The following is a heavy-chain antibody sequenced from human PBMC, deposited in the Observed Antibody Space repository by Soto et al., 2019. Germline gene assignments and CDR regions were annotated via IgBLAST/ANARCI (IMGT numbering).Heavy chain of an antibody. CDR1: GLTFSSYA. J-gene: IGHJ4*02. D-gene: IGHD3-10*01. V-gene: IGHV3-23*01. CDR3: AKDYGSGSRLFDC. CDR2: IGGSGGIT. Sequence: GGSLRLSCAASGLTFSSYAMSWVRQAPGKGLEWVSAIGGSGGITYYADSVKGRFTISRDNSKNTLYLQMNSLGAEDTAVYYCAKDYGSGSRLFDCWGQGTLVTVSS.